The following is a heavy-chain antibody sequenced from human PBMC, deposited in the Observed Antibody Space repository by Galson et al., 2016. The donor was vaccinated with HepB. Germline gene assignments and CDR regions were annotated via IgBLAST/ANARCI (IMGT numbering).Heavy chain of an antibody. Sequence: SLRLSCAASGLSVSDAYMNWVRQAPGKGLEWVSVLYAGGETYYADSFRGRFTISRDNSKNILYLQMNSLRVEDTAVYYCARVRPVDYYYYMDVWGRGTTVTVS. CDR2: LYAGGET. CDR1: GLSVSDAY. J-gene: IGHJ6*03. V-gene: IGHV3-66*01. CDR3: ARVRPVDYYYYMDV.